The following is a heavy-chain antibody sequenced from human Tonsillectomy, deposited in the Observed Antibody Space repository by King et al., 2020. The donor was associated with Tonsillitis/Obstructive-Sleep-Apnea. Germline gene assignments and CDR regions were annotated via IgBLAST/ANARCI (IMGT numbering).Heavy chain of an antibody. CDR3: AMTRAVAGTRGFDY. J-gene: IGHJ4*02. Sequence: QLQESGPGLVKPSETLSLTCTVSGGSISSYYWSWIRQPPGKGLEWIGYIYYSGSTNYNPSLKSRVTISVDTSKNQFSLKLSSVTAADTAVYYCAMTRAVAGTRGFDYWGQGTLVTVSS. CDR1: GGSISSYY. D-gene: IGHD6-19*01. CDR2: IYYSGST. V-gene: IGHV4-59*01.